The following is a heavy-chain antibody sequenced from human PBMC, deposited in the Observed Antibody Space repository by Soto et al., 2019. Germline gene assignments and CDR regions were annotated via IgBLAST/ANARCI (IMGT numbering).Heavy chain of an antibody. V-gene: IGHV1-69*05. J-gene: IGHJ4*02. Sequence: QVQLVQSGAEVKKPGSSVKVSCKASGGTFSSYAISWVRQAPGQGLEWMGGIIPIFGTANYAQKFQGRVTSTMDXXTSTAYMELSSLRSEDTAVYYCARKGYGGNGCFDYWGQGTLVTVSS. CDR2: IIPIFGTA. D-gene: IGHD2-21*02. CDR1: GGTFSSYA. CDR3: ARKGYGGNGCFDY.